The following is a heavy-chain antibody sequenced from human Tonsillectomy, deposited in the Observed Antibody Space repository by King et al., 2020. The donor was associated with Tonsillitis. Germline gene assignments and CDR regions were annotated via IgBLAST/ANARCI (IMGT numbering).Heavy chain of an antibody. CDR1: GFTSSSYA. J-gene: IGHJ4*02. CDR2: ITSNGGST. CDR3: GGGDSYGSSDY. Sequence: VQLVESGGGLVQPGGSLRLSCAASGFTSSSYAMRWVRQAPGKGLEYVSAITSNGGSTYYANSVKGRFTISRDNSKNTLYLQMGSLRTDDMAVYYCGGGDSYGSSDYWGQGTLVTVSS. D-gene: IGHD5-18*01. V-gene: IGHV3-64*01.